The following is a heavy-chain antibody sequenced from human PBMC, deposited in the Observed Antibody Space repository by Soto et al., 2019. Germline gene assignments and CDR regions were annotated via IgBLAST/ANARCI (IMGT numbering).Heavy chain of an antibody. CDR3: AKGGARVAAGTRVYLYNAMDV. CDR1: GYTLTELS. Sequence: ASVKVSCKVSGYTLTELSMHWVRQAPGKGLEWMGGFDPEDAEIIYAQKFQGRVTMTGDTSTDTAYMELRGLTSDDTAEYYCAKGGARVAAGTRVYLYNAMDVWGQGTTVTVSS. CDR2: FDPEDAEI. J-gene: IGHJ6*02. D-gene: IGHD6-13*01. V-gene: IGHV1-24*01.